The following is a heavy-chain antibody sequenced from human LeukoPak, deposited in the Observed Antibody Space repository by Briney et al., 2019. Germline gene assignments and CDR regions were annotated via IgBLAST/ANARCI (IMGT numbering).Heavy chain of an antibody. CDR2: IIPIFGTA. J-gene: IGHJ5*02. CDR3: AREGHGSGPNWFDP. Sequence: SVKVSCKASGYTFTSYYMHWVRQAPGQGLEWMGGIIPIFGTANYAQKFQGRVTITADESTSTAYMELSSLRSEDTAVYYCAREGHGSGPNWFDPWGQGTLVTVSS. V-gene: IGHV1-69*13. CDR1: GYTFTSYY. D-gene: IGHD3-10*01.